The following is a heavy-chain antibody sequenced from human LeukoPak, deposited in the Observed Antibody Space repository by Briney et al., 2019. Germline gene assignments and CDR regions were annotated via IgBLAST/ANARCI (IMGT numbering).Heavy chain of an antibody. J-gene: IGHJ4*02. CDR3: ARSIMGGGAFGY. V-gene: IGHV3-7*03. D-gene: IGHD3-10*01. Sequence: QPGGSLRVSCAASGFTFSSYWLNWVRQTPGKGLEWVANIKEDGSEKYHVDSVKGRFTISRDNAKSSLYLQMNSLRAEDTALYYCARSIMGGGAFGYWGQGTQVTVSS. CDR1: GFTFSSYW. CDR2: IKEDGSEK.